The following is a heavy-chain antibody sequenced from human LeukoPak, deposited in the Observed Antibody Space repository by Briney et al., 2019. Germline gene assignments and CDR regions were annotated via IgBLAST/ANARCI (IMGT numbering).Heavy chain of an antibody. D-gene: IGHD3-10*01. Sequence: ASVKVSCKASGYTFTSYAMNWVRQAPGQGLEWMGWINTNTGNPTYAQGFTGRFVFSLDTSVSTAYLQISSLRAEDTAVYYCARVGRLYGSGSYLQYWGQGTLVTVSS. V-gene: IGHV7-4-1*02. J-gene: IGHJ4*02. CDR1: GYTFTSYA. CDR2: INTNTGNP. CDR3: ARVGRLYGSGSYLQY.